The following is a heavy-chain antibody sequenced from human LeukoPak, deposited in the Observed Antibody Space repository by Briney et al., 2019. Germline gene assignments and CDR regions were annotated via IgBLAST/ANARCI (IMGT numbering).Heavy chain of an antibody. V-gene: IGHV3-9*01. CDR1: GFTFDDYA. Sequence: PEGSLRLSCAASGFTFDDYAMHWVRQAPGKGLEWVSGISWNSGSIGYADSVKGRFTISRDNAKNSLYLQMNSLRAEDTALYYCAKEGQWLDKYYLDYWGQGTLVTVSS. J-gene: IGHJ4*02. CDR2: ISWNSGSI. D-gene: IGHD6-19*01. CDR3: AKEGQWLDKYYLDY.